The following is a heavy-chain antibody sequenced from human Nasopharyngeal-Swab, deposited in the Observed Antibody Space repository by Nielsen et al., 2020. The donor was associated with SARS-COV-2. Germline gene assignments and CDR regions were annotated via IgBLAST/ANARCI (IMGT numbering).Heavy chain of an antibody. J-gene: IGHJ6*02. D-gene: IGHD6-13*01. Sequence: GSLRLSCAVYGGSFSGYYWSWIRQPPGKGLEWIGEINHSGSTNYNPSLKSRVTISVDTSKNQFSLKLSSVTAADTAVYYCARSEIAAGRPYYYYGMDVWGQGTMVTVSS. CDR3: ARSEIAAGRPYYYYGMDV. CDR2: INHSGST. CDR1: GGSFSGYY. V-gene: IGHV4-34*01.